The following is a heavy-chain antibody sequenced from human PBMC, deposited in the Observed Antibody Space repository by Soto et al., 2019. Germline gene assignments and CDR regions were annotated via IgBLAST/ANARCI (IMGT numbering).Heavy chain of an antibody. CDR2: IYYSGST. CDR1: GGSISSSSYY. J-gene: IGHJ3*02. V-gene: IGHV4-39*01. D-gene: IGHD2-8*01. CDR3: ARRGYYAISAFDI. Sequence: SETLSLTCTVSGGSISSSSYYWGWIRQPPGKGLEWTGSIYYSGSTYYNPSLKSRVTISVDTSKNQFSLKLSSVTAADTAVYYCARRGYYAISAFDIWGQGTMVTVSS.